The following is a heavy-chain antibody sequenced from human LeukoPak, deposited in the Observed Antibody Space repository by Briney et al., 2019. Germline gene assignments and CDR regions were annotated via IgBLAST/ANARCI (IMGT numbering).Heavy chain of an antibody. CDR1: GYTFTRDD. J-gene: IGHJ4*02. D-gene: IGHD3-3*01. Sequence: GASVKVSCKASGYTFTRDDMHWVRQAPGQGLEWMGIINPSGGSTSYAQKFQGRVTMTRDTSTSTVYMELSSLRSEDTAVYYCARDLVWNPLFDYWGQGTLVSVSS. V-gene: IGHV1-46*01. CDR3: ARDLVWNPLFDY. CDR2: INPSGGST.